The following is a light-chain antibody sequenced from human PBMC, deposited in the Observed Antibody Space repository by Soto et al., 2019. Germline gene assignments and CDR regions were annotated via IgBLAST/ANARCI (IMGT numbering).Light chain of an antibody. Sequence: QSVLTQPPSASGTPGQRVTISCSGSPSNIGSNTVSWYQQFSGSAPRLIMYGDYRRPSGVPDRFSGSKSGASASLAISGLQSEDEADYYCNSYVDTNKFVFGTGTKLTVL. V-gene: IGLV1-44*01. CDR3: NSYVDTNKFV. CDR2: GDY. CDR1: PSNIGSNT. J-gene: IGLJ1*01.